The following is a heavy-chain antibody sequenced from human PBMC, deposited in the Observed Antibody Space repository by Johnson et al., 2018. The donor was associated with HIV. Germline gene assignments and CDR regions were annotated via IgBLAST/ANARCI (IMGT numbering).Heavy chain of an antibody. Sequence: QVQLVESGGGVVQPGRSLRLSCAASGFTFSSYGMHWVRQAPGKGLEWVAVIWYDGSNKYYADSVKGRFTISRDNSKNTLYLQMNSLRAEDTAVYYCAKDPMVATPANAFDIWGQGTLVTVSS. CDR3: AKDPMVATPANAFDI. D-gene: IGHD5-12*01. J-gene: IGHJ3*02. CDR1: GFTFSSYG. CDR2: IWYDGSNK. V-gene: IGHV3-33*06.